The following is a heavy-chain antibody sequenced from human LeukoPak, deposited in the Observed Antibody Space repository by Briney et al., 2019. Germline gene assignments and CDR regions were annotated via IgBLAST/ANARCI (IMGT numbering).Heavy chain of an antibody. CDR2: ISAYNGDT. J-gene: IGHJ5*02. CDR1: GYTFTTFG. V-gene: IGHV1-18*01. CDR3: ARSGDGNWFDP. Sequence: ASVKVSCKASGYTFTTFGVSWVRQAPGQGLERMGWISAYNGDTNYAQKFQGRVTMTTDTSTYTAYMELRSLRSDDTAVYYCARSGDGNWFDPWGQGTLVIVSS. D-gene: IGHD2-21*02.